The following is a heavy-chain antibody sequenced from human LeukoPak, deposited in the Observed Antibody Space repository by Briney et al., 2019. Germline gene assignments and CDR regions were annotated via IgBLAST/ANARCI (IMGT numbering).Heavy chain of an antibody. J-gene: IGHJ4*02. D-gene: IGHD6-13*01. CDR2: IYTSGST. CDR3: ARERGTGYSSSWYDY. CDR1: GGSFSGYY. V-gene: IGHV4-4*07. Sequence: SETLSLTCAVYGGSFSGYYWSWIRQPAGKGLEWIGRIYTSGSTNYNPSLKSRVTMSVDTSKNQFSLKLSSVTAADTAVYYCARERGTGYSSSWYDYWGQGTLVTVSS.